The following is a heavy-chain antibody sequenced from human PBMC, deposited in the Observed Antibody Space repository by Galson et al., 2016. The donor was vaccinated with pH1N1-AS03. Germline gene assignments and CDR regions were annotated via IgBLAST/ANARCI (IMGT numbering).Heavy chain of an antibody. CDR2: INPNNGVT. J-gene: IGHJ6*02. Sequence: SVKVSCKASGYIFTGFYVHWVRQAPGQGLEWMGWINPNNGVTNYAQKFQAWVTMTGDTSISTAYMELYGLKSDDPAVYSCARDPRGPCSSATCATTYYSGMDVWGQGTTVIVSS. D-gene: IGHD1-26*01. CDR1: GYIFTGFY. V-gene: IGHV1-2*04. CDR3: ARDPRGPCSSATCATTYYSGMDV.